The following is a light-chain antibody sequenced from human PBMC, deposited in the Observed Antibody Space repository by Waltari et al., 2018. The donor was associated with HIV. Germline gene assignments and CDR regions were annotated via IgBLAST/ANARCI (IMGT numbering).Light chain of an antibody. J-gene: IGLJ3*02. CDR1: SSDIATYNL. Sequence: SALSQPPSVSGSPGQTIPVPCVGTSSDIATYNLVSWYQQHPGKAPKLMIYEVNNRPSGVSDRFSGSKSGNTASLTISGLQAEDEADYYCCSYASSLSWVFGGGTKVTVL. CDR2: EVN. CDR3: CSYASSLSWV. V-gene: IGLV2-23*02.